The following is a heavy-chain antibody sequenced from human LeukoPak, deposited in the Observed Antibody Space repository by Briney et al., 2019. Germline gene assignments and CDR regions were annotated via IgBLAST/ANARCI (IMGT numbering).Heavy chain of an antibody. Sequence: SETLSLTCTVSGGSISSHYWSWIRQPPGKGLEWIGYIYYSGSTNYNPSLKSRVTISVDTSKNQFSLKLSSVTAADTAVYYCARDGVGGLGYWGQGTLVTVSS. J-gene: IGHJ4*02. CDR2: IYYSGST. D-gene: IGHD1-26*01. CDR3: ARDGVGGLGY. V-gene: IGHV4-59*11. CDR1: GGSISSHY.